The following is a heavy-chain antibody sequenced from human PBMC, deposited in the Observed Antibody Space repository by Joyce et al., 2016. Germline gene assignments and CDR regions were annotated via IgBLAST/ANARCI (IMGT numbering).Heavy chain of an antibody. J-gene: IGHJ4*02. CDR3: VHIRVLTTMED. V-gene: IGHV2-5*04. CDR1: GFSLNTSGVA. D-gene: IGHD5-18*01. CDR2: IYWNDEK. Sequence: QITLKESGPTLVKPTQTLTLTCPFSGFSLNTSGVAVGWIRQPPGEALEWLTLIYWNDEKRYRPSMRGRLTITKDTSKNQVVLMMTNMDPVDTGTYYCVHIRVLTTMEDWGQGTLVTVSS.